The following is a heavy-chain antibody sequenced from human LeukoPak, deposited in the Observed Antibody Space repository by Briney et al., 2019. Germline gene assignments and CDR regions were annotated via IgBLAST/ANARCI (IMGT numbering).Heavy chain of an antibody. V-gene: IGHV1-24*01. CDR2: FDPEDGET. D-gene: IGHD3-22*01. J-gene: IGHJ4*02. CDR1: GYTLTELS. Sequence: ASVKVSCKVSGYTLTELSVHWVRQAPGKGLEWMGGFDPEDGETIYAQKFQGRVTMTEDTSTDTAYMELSSLRSEDTAVYYCATGLDYYDSSGYGYWGQGTLVTVSS. CDR3: ATGLDYYDSSGYGY.